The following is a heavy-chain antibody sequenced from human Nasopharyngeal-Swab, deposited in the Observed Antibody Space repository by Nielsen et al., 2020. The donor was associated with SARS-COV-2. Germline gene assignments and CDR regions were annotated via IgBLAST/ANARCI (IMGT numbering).Heavy chain of an antibody. V-gene: IGHV3-30-3*01. J-gene: IGHJ3*02. D-gene: IGHD2-2*01. CDR3: ARSGDYCSSTSCYLSDAFDI. CDR2: ISYDGSNK. Sequence: VRQAPGKGLEWVAVISYDGSNKYYADSVKGRFTISRDSSKNTLYLQMNSLRAEDTAVYYCARSGDYCSSTSCYLSDAFDIWGQGTMVTVS.